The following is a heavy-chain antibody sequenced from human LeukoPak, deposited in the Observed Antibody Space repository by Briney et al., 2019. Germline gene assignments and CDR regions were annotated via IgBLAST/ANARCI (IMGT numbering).Heavy chain of an antibody. D-gene: IGHD6-19*01. CDR1: GGSFSGYY. Sequence: SETLSLTCAVYGGSFSGYYWSWIRQPPGKGLEWIGEINHSGSTNYNPSLKSRVTISVDTSKNQFSLKLGSVTAADTAVYYCARGRRTSGWYRHWFDPWGQGTLVTVSS. J-gene: IGHJ5*02. CDR2: INHSGST. CDR3: ARGRRTSGWYRHWFDP. V-gene: IGHV4-34*01.